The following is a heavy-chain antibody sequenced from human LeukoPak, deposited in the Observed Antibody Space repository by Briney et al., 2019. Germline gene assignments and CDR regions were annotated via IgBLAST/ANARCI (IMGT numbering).Heavy chain of an antibody. Sequence: GGSLRLSCAASGFTFSSYVMSWVRQAPGKGLEWVSAISGSGGSTYYADSVKGRFTISRDNSKNTLYLRMNSLRAEDTAVYYCARSGYSPYDAFDIWGQGTMVTVSS. CDR2: ISGSGGST. V-gene: IGHV3-23*01. CDR3: ARSGYSPYDAFDI. CDR1: GFTFSSYV. D-gene: IGHD3-3*01. J-gene: IGHJ3*02.